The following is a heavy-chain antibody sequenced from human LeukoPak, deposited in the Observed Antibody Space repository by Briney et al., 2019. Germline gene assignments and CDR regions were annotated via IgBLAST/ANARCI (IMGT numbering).Heavy chain of an antibody. J-gene: IGHJ4*02. CDR2: ISSDGTNK. D-gene: IGHD3-10*01. CDR3: ARGAYYYGSGNYYMGY. Sequence: GGSLRLSCAASGLIFSTHALHWVRQAPGKGLECVAVISSDGTNKHYADSVKGRFLISRDNSRDTSYLQMNSLRGDDTAVYFCARGAYYYGSGNYYMGYWGQGTLVTVSS. V-gene: IGHV3-30-3*01. CDR1: GLIFSTHA.